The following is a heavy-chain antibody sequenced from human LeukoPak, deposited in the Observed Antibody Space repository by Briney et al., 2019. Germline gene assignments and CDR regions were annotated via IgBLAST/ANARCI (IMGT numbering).Heavy chain of an antibody. V-gene: IGHV1-18*01. D-gene: IGHD4-23*01. CDR2: ISAYNGYT. CDR3: ARDKAVTTEVTQHFQH. Sequence: ASVKVSCKASGYTFTNYGVSWVRQAPGQGLEWMGWISAYNGYTDYAQKFQFRVTMTTDTSTSTAYMELRSLRSDDTAVYYCARDKAVTTEVTQHFQHWGQGTLVTVSS. CDR1: GYTFTNYG. J-gene: IGHJ1*01.